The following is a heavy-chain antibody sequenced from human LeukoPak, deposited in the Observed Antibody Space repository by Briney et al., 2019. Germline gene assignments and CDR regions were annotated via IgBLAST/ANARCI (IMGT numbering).Heavy chain of an antibody. Sequence: PSETLSPTCTVSGASISPYRWSWVRQPTGKGLEWIGRFIASGTTNYNPSLRNRATMSVDTSNSQFSLRLTSVTAADTAIYYCTRGTHETTAAFDWGRGTLVTVSS. D-gene: IGHD1-7*01. J-gene: IGHJ4*02. CDR1: GASISPYR. V-gene: IGHV4-4*07. CDR2: FIASGTT. CDR3: TRGTHETTAAFD.